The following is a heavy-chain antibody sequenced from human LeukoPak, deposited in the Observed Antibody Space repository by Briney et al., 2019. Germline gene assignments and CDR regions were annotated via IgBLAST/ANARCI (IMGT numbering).Heavy chain of an antibody. CDR1: GFTFSSYA. Sequence: GGSLRLSCSAPGFTFSSYAMHWVRQAPGKGLEYVSAISSNGGSTYYADSVKGRFTISRDNSKNTLYLQMSSLRAEDTAVYYCVKDVSSSWYLGDLWDYWGQGTLVTVSS. V-gene: IGHV3-64D*06. J-gene: IGHJ4*02. CDR3: VKDVSSSWYLGDLWDY. CDR2: ISSNGGST. D-gene: IGHD6-13*01.